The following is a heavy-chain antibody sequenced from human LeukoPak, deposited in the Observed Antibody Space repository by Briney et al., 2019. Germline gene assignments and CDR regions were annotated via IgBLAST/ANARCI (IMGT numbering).Heavy chain of an antibody. CDR3: ARDLDHCSGGSCYNWFDP. V-gene: IGHV4-30-2*01. CDR1: GGSISIGGYS. D-gene: IGHD2-15*01. J-gene: IGHJ5*02. Sequence: PSQTLSLTCAVSGGSISIGGYSWSWIRQPPGKGLEWIGYIYHSGSTYYNPSLKSRVTISVDRSKNQFSLKLSSVTAADTAVYYCARDLDHCSGGSCYNWFDPWGQGTLVTVSS. CDR2: IYHSGST.